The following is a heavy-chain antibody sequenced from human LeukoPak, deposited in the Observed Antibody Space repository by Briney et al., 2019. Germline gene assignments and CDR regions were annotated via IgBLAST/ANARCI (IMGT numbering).Heavy chain of an antibody. CDR3: ARGDYSSSWSDYYYYMDV. CDR1: GYTFTSYY. D-gene: IGHD6-13*01. Sequence: ASVKVSCKASGYTFTSYYMHWVRQAPGQGLEWMGRIDPNSGGTNYAQKFQGRVTMTRDTSISTAYMELSRLRSDDTAVYYCARGDYSSSWSDYYYYMDVWGKGTTVTVSS. CDR2: IDPNSGGT. V-gene: IGHV1-2*06. J-gene: IGHJ6*03.